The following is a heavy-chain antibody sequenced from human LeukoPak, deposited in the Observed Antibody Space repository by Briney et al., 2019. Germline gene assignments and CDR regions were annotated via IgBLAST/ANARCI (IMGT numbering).Heavy chain of an antibody. CDR3: AGHDRGYDFPWDPYYFDY. D-gene: IGHD5-12*01. Sequence: PSETLSLTCTVSGGSISSSSYYWGWIRQPPGKGLEWIGSIYYSGSTYYNPSLKSRVTISVDTSKNQFSLKLSSVTAADTAVYYCAGHDRGYDFPWDPYYFDYWGQGTLVTVSS. J-gene: IGHJ4*02. CDR1: GGSISSSSYY. CDR2: IYYSGST. V-gene: IGHV4-39*01.